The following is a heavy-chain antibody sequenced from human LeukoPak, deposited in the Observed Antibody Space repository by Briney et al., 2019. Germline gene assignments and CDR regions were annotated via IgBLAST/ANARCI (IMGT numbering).Heavy chain of an antibody. Sequence: SETLSLTCTVSGGSISSYYWSWIRQPPGKRLEWIGYVYYSGTTTYNPSLESRVTISVDTSKNQFSLRLSSVTAADTAAYYCARIQSSASPFDYWGQGILVTVSS. CDR3: ARIQSSASPFDY. J-gene: IGHJ4*02. CDR1: GGSISSYY. CDR2: VYYSGTT. D-gene: IGHD2-2*01. V-gene: IGHV4-59*01.